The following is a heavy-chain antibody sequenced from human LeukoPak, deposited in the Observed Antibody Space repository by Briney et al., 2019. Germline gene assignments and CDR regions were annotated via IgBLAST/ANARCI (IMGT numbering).Heavy chain of an antibody. CDR1: GSSISSYY. V-gene: IGHV4-59*01. CDR2: IYYSGST. CDR3: ARDQVPLD. Sequence: SETLSLTCTVSGSSISSYYWSWIRQPPGKGLEWIAHIYYSGSTNYNPSLKSRVTMSVDTSKNQFSLKLSSVTAADTAVYYCARDQVPLDWGQGTLVTVSS. J-gene: IGHJ4*02.